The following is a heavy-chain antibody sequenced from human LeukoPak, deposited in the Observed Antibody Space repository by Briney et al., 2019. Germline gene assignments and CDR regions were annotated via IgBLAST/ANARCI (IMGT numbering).Heavy chain of an antibody. Sequence: GASVKVSCKASGYTFTNYYFHWVRQAPGQGLEWMGIINPSGGSTSYAQKFQGRVTMTRDTSTSTVYMKLSSLRSEVTAVYYCAREIGPIQLHLWGSAFDYWGQGTLVTVSS. J-gene: IGHJ4*02. CDR3: AREIGPIQLHLWGSAFDY. CDR2: INPSGGST. D-gene: IGHD5-18*01. V-gene: IGHV1-46*01. CDR1: GYTFTNYY.